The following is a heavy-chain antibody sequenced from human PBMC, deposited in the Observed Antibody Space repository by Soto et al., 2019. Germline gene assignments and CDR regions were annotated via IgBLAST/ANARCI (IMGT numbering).Heavy chain of an antibody. D-gene: IGHD4-17*01. V-gene: IGHV3-33*01. CDR1: GFTFSSYG. CDR3: ASITYDYGDLTDY. Sequence: GGSLRLSCAASGFTFSSYGMHWVRQAPGKGLEWVAVIWYDGSNKYYADSVKGRFTISRDNSKNTLYLQMNSLRAEDTAVYYCASITYDYGDLTDYWGQGTLVTVSS. CDR2: IWYDGSNK. J-gene: IGHJ4*02.